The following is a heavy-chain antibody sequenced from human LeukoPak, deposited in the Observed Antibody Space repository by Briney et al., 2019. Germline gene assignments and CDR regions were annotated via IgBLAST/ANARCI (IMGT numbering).Heavy chain of an antibody. Sequence: GGSLRLSCAASGVTFSNYWMHWVRQAPGKGLVWVSRINSDGSSTTYADSVKGRFTISRDNGKNTLYLQMNSLRAEDTAVYYCARDRGYCSSTSCYLYWFDPWGQGTLVTVSS. CDR2: INSDGSST. V-gene: IGHV3-74*01. CDR3: ARDRGYCSSTSCYLYWFDP. J-gene: IGHJ5*02. CDR1: GVTFSNYW. D-gene: IGHD2-2*01.